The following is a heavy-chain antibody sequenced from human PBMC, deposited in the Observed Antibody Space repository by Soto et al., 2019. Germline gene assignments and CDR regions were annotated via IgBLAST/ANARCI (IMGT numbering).Heavy chain of an antibody. CDR1: GGSISSGGYY. Sequence: QVQLQESGPGLVQPSQTLSLTCTVSGGSISSGGYYWSWIRQHPGTGLEWIGHISYSGSTYYNTFLNSRVTLSMDTSRNQFSLIVNSVTAADTAVYYWARGVLHWGQGTLVTVSS. V-gene: IGHV4-31*03. J-gene: IGHJ4*01. CDR2: ISYSGST. CDR3: ARGVLH.